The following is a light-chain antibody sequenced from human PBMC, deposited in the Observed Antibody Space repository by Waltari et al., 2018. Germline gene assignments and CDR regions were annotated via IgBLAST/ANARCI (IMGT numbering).Light chain of an antibody. CDR3: QQYNNWPPWT. J-gene: IGKJ1*01. Sequence: EIVMTQSPATLSVSPGESATLSCRSSQSVRNNLVWYQQKPGQAPRLLIYGASTRVTCIPARFSGSGSGTEFTLTISSLQSEDFAVYYCQQYNNWPPWTFGQGTKVEIK. CDR1: QSVRNN. V-gene: IGKV3-15*01. CDR2: GAS.